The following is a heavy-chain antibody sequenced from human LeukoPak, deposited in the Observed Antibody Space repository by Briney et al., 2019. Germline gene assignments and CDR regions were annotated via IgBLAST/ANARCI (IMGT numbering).Heavy chain of an antibody. CDR2: INHSGST. CDR1: GGSFSGYY. Sequence: PSETLSLPCAVYGGSFSGYYWIWIRQPPGKGLEWIGEINHSGSTNYNPSLKSRVTISVDTSKNQFSLKLSSVTAADTAVYYCARDKRWRTTENWFDPWGQGTLVTVSS. D-gene: IGHD5-24*01. CDR3: ARDKRWRTTENWFDP. J-gene: IGHJ5*02. V-gene: IGHV4-34*01.